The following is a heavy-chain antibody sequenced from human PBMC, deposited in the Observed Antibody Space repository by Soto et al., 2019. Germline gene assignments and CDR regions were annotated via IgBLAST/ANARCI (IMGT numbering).Heavy chain of an antibody. CDR2: INPSGGST. CDR3: ARGTISYYSGMDV. D-gene: IGHD3-9*01. Sequence: SAKVSCKACGYTFTSYYMHWVHQSPGQGLEWMGIINPSGGSTSYAQKFQGRVTMTRDTSTSTVYMELSSLRSEDTAVYYCARGTISYYSGMDVWGQGTTVTGSS. V-gene: IGHV1-46*01. J-gene: IGHJ6*02. CDR1: GYTFTSYY.